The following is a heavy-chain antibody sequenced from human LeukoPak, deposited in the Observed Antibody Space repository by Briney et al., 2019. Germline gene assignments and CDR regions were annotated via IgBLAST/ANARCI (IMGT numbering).Heavy chain of an antibody. J-gene: IGHJ3*02. V-gene: IGHV4-31*03. D-gene: IGHD5-18*01. Sequence: SETLSLTCIVSGDSIRSGNHWWTWLRQLPGKGLEWIGYIYYSGSVTYNSYLKSRVTISVDTSNNQFSLKLNSVTAADTAVYYCARLPDAFDIWGQGTMVTVSS. CDR3: ARLPDAFDI. CDR1: GDSIRSGNHW. CDR2: IYYSGSV.